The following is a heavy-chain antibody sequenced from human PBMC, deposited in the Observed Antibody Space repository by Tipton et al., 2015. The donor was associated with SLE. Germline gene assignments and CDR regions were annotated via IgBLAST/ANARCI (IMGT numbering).Heavy chain of an antibody. CDR3: ARDTGPRGGNWFDP. Sequence: SLRLSCAASGFTFSNYWMSWVRQAPGKGLEWVANIKQDGSEKYYVDSVKGRFTISRDNAKNSLYLQMNSLRAEDTAVYYCARDTGPRGGNWFDPWGQGTLVTVSS. V-gene: IGHV3-7*01. J-gene: IGHJ5*02. CDR1: GFTFSNYW. CDR2: IKQDGSEK. D-gene: IGHD1-1*01.